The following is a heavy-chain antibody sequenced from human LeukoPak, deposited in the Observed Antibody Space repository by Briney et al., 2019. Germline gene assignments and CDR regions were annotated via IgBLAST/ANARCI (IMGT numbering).Heavy chain of an antibody. CDR1: GYTFTSYG. Sequence: ASVKVSCKASGYTFTSYGISWVRQAPGQGLEWMGWINPNSGGTNYAQKFQGWVTMTRDTSISTAYMELSRLRSDDTAVYYCARQALFPMTTVTKNFDYWGQGTLVTVSS. CDR3: ARQALFPMTTVTKNFDY. J-gene: IGHJ4*02. D-gene: IGHD4-17*01. CDR2: INPNSGGT. V-gene: IGHV1-2*04.